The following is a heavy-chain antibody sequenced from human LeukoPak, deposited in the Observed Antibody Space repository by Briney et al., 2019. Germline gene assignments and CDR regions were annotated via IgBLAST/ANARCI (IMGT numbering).Heavy chain of an antibody. Sequence: SETLSLTCTVSGGSISSSSYYWGWIRQPPGKGLEWIGSIYYSGSTYYNPSLKSRVTISVDTSKNQFSLKLSSVTAADTAVYYCARDYGSGSYRRFDPWGQGTLVTVSS. D-gene: IGHD3-10*01. CDR3: ARDYGSGSYRRFDP. CDR1: GGSISSSSYY. CDR2: IYYSGST. J-gene: IGHJ5*02. V-gene: IGHV4-39*02.